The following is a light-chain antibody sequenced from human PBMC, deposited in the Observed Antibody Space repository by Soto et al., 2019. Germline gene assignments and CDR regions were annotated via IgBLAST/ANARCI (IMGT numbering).Light chain of an antibody. CDR3: QQYDAYPWT. J-gene: IGKJ2*02. V-gene: IGKV1-5*03. CDR1: QSVGSW. CDR2: KAS. Sequence: DIQMTQSPSTLSASLGDRATITCRASQSVGSWLAWYQQKPGKAPKYLIYKASILESGVPSRFSGSGSGTEFTLTISSLQPDDFATYYCQQYDAYPWTFGQGTKLDFK.